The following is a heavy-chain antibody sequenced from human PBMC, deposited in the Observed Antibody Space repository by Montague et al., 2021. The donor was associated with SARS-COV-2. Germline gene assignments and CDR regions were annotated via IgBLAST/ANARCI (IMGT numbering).Heavy chain of an antibody. CDR3: ARHPRYCSGGSRYAGGEFGY. D-gene: IGHD2-15*01. V-gene: IGHV5-51*01. Sequence: QSGAEVKKPGESLKISCKGSGYSFTSYWIDWVRQMPGKGLEWMGIIYPGDSDTRYSPSFHGQVTISADKSISTAYLQWGSLKASDTAMYYCARHPRYCSGGSRYAGGEFGYGGQGTLGTVSS. CDR2: IYPGDSDT. CDR1: GYSFTSYW. J-gene: IGHJ4*02.